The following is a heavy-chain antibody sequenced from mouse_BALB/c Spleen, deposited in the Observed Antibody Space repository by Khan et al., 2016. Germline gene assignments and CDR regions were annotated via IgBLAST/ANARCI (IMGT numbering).Heavy chain of an antibody. Sequence: EVQLQESGGGLVQPGGSLKLSCAASGFAFSSYWMSWVRQAPGKGLEWIGEINPDSSTINYTPTLKDKFIISRDKAKNTLYLQMSNVRSEDTALYYCASTFWYFDDWGAGTTVTVSS. CDR2: INPDSSTI. CDR1: GFAFSSYW. V-gene: IGHV4-1*02. J-gene: IGHJ1*01. CDR3: ASTFWYFDD.